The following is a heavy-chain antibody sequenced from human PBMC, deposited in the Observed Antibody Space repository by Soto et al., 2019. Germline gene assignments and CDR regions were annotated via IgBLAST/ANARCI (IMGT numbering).Heavy chain of an antibody. CDR1: GYTFTSYY. J-gene: IGHJ5*02. D-gene: IGHD3-22*01. V-gene: IGHV1-46*01. CDR3: AREGIYYYDSSGYYVEVSWFDP. CDR2: INPSGGST. Sequence: TSVKVSCKASGYTFTSYYMHWVRQATRQGLEWMGIINPSGGSTSYAQKFQGRVTMTRDTSTSTVYMELSSLRSEDTAVYYCAREGIYYYDSSGYYVEVSWFDPWGQGTLVTVSS.